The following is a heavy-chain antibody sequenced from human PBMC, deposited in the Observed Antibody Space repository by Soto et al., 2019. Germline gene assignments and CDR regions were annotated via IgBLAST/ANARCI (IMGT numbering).Heavy chain of an antibody. V-gene: IGHV4-39*01. CDR1: GGSISSSSYY. D-gene: IGHD6-13*01. J-gene: IGHJ4*02. CDR2: IYYSGST. CDR3: ATLAAAGIFDY. Sequence: SETLSLTCTVSGGSISSSSYYWGWIRQPPGKGLEWIGSIYYSGSTYYNPSLKSRVTISVDTSKNQFSLKLSSVTAADTAVYYCATLAAAGIFDYWGQGTLVTVSS.